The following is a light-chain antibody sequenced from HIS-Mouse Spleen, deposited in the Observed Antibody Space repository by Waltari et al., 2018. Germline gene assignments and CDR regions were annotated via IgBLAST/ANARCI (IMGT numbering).Light chain of an antibody. J-gene: IGLJ2*01. Sequence: QSALTQPPPVSGSPGQSVTISCTGTSSDVGSYNRVPWYQQPPGPAPKLMIYEVSNRPSGVPDRFSGSKSGNTASLTISGLQAEDEADYYCSLYTSSSTLVFGGGTKLTVL. CDR1: SSDVGSYNR. V-gene: IGLV2-18*01. CDR2: EVS. CDR3: SLYTSSSTLV.